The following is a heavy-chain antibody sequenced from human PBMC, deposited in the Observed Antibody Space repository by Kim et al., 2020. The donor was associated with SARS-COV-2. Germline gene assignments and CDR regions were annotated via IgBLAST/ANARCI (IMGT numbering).Heavy chain of an antibody. V-gene: IGHV3-33*05. J-gene: IGHJ4*02. D-gene: IGHD3-16*02. CDR3: AREWRGVYDYVWGSYRYKSSLGY. CDR2: ISYDGSNK. Sequence: GGSLRLSCAASGFTFSSYGMHWVRQAPGKGLEWVAVISYDGSNKYYADSVKGRFTISRDNSKNTLYLQMNSLRAEDTAVYYCAREWRGVYDYVWGSYRYKSSLGYWGQGTLVTVAS. CDR1: GFTFSSYG.